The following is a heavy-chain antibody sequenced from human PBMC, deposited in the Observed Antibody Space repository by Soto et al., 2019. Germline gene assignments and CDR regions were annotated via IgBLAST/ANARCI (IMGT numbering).Heavy chain of an antibody. CDR2: IWYDGSNK. Sequence: GGSLRLSCAASGFTFSSYGMHWVRQAPGKGLEWVAVIWYDGSNKYYADSVKGRFTISRDNSKNTLYLQMNSLRAEDTAVYYCARDARYCSSTSCYTLESYYYYGMDVWGQGTTVTV. CDR3: ARDARYCSSTSCYTLESYYYYGMDV. J-gene: IGHJ6*02. V-gene: IGHV3-33*01. D-gene: IGHD2-2*02. CDR1: GFTFSSYG.